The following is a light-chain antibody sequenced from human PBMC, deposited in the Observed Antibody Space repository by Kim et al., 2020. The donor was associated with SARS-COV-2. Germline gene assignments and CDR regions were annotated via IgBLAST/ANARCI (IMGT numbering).Light chain of an antibody. J-gene: IGLJ2*01. Sequence: SGSPGKTASNTGAGDNLGDKYAYWYQPKPVQSPVLVIYQDSKRPSGIPERFSGSTSGNTATLTISGTQAMDEADYYCQAWDPGVVFGGGTKLTVL. CDR1: NLGDKY. CDR3: QAWDPGVV. CDR2: QDS. V-gene: IGLV3-1*01.